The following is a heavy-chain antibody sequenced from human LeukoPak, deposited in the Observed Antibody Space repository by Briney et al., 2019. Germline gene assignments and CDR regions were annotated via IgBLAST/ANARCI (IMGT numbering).Heavy chain of an antibody. CDR2: IIPIFGTA. CDR3: ARDLSSTIFGVAKEGTESVWFDP. J-gene: IGHJ5*02. V-gene: IGHV1-69*05. Sequence: SVKVSCKASGGTFSSYAISWVRQAPGQGLEWMGGIIPIFGTANYAQKFQGRVTITTDESTSTAYMELSSLRSEDTAVYYCARDLSSTIFGVAKEGTESVWFDPWGQGTLVTVSS. D-gene: IGHD3-3*01. CDR1: GGTFSSYA.